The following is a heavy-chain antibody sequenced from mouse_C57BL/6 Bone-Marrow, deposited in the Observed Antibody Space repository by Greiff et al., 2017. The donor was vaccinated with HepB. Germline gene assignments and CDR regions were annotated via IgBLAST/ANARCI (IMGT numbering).Heavy chain of an antibody. CDR2: ISYDGSN. CDR3: ARVLPLAMDY. D-gene: IGHD1-1*01. CDR1: GYSITSGYY. J-gene: IGHJ4*01. V-gene: IGHV3-6*01. Sequence: EVQRVESGPGLVKPSQSLSLTCSVTGYSITSGYYWNWIRQFPGNKLEWMGYISYDGSNNYNPSLKNRISITRDTSKNQFFLKLNSVTTEDTATYYCARVLPLAMDYWGQGTSVTVSS.